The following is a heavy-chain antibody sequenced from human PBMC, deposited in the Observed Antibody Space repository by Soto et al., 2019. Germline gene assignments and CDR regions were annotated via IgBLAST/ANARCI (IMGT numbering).Heavy chain of an antibody. V-gene: IGHV5-51*01. Sequence: PGESLKISCNGSGYTFTNYCIGLVRQMPGKGPEWMGIIYPGDSDTKYNPSFQGQVTISADKSITTTYLQWSSLKASDTAIYYCAASIFYYGMDVWGQGTTVTVSS. J-gene: IGHJ6*02. CDR1: GYTFTNYC. CDR3: AASIFYYGMDV. CDR2: IYPGDSDT.